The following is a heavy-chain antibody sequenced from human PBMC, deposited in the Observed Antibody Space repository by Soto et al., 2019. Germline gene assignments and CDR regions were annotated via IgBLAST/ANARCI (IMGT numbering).Heavy chain of an antibody. CDR2: IYWDDDK. D-gene: IGHD2-15*01. V-gene: IGHV2-5*02. Sequence: QITLKESGPTLVKPTQTLTLTCTFSGFSLSASGVGVGWIRQPPGKALEWLALIYWDDDKRYSPSLKTRLTITMDTYKNKVVLTMTHMDPVDTATYHCAHSGVCSGGNCFYRYNWFDPWGQGILFTVSS. CDR1: GFSLSASGVG. J-gene: IGHJ5*02. CDR3: AHSGVCSGGNCFYRYNWFDP.